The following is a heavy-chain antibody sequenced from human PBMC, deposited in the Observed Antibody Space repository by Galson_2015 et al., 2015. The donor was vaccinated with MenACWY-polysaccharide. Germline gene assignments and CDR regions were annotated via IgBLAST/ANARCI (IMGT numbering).Heavy chain of an antibody. V-gene: IGHV6-1*01. Sequence: CAISGDSVSSNSVTWTWLRHSPSRGLEWLGRTYYRSKWFKDYAVSLKSRITINSDTSKNQFSLQPSSVTPEDAAVYYCARYRNIDGFDIWGQGTMVTVSS. CDR2: TYYRSKWFK. J-gene: IGHJ3*02. CDR1: GDSVSSNSVT. CDR3: ARYRNIDGFDI. D-gene: IGHD3-16*02.